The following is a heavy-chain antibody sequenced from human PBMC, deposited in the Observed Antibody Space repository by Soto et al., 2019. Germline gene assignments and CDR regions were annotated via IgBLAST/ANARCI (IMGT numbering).Heavy chain of an antibody. J-gene: IGHJ6*03. D-gene: IGHD3-3*01. CDR3: ARDAPEAFDYDFWSGPVQNYYYYMDV. Sequence: ASVKVSCKASGGTFSSYTISWVRQAPGQGLEWMGRIIPILGIANYAQKFQGRVTITADKSTSTAYMELSSLRSEDTAVYYCARDAPEAFDYDFWSGPVQNYYYYMDVWGKGTTVTVSS. V-gene: IGHV1-69*04. CDR2: IIPILGIA. CDR1: GGTFSSYT.